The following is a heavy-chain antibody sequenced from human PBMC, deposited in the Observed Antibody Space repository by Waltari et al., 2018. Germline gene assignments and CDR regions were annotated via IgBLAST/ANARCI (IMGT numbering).Heavy chain of an antibody. CDR3: AKRIVGGPFDV. D-gene: IGHD1-26*01. J-gene: IGHJ3*01. V-gene: IGHV1-69*12. CDR1: GGSFGTYA. Sequence: QVHLVQSGAEVRRPGSSVKVSCEASGGSFGTYAITWVRQVPGQGLEWIAGIIPIFGKPNYAQKFQDRVKVAADELTRTAFMELSSLRPDDTAVYYCAKRIVGGPFDVWGQGTMVIVSS. CDR2: IIPIFGKP.